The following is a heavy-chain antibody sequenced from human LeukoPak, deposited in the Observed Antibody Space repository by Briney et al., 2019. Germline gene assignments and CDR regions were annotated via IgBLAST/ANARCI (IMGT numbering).Heavy chain of an antibody. V-gene: IGHV4-39*07. J-gene: IGHJ4*02. CDR3: ARGRRGNYFQDY. D-gene: IGHD1-26*01. CDR2: LWSGTTT. CDR1: GASIISDTYY. Sequence: SQTQSLTWTVSGASIISDTYYWAWIRQPPGNGLEWIGSLWSGTTTYYNPSLTSRVTIAVDTSKNQFSLILPSVTAADTAVYYCARGRRGNYFQDYWGQGTLVTVSS.